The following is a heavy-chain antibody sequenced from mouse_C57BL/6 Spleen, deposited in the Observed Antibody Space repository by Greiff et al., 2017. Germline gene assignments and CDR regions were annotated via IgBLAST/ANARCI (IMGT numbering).Heavy chain of an antibody. CDR1: GYAFTNYL. D-gene: IGHD1-1*01. CDR2: INPGSGGT. J-gene: IGHJ2*01. Sequence: QVQLQQSGAELVRPGTSVKVSCKASGYAFTNYLIEWVKQRPGQGLEWIGVINPGSGGTNYNEKFKAKATLTADKSSSTAYMQLSILTSEDSAVYCCAKQGDYCGSSYGYWGQGTTLTVSS. V-gene: IGHV1-54*01. CDR3: AKQGDYCGSSYGY.